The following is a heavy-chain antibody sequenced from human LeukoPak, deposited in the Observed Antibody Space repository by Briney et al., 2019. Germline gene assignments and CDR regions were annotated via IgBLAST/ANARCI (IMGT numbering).Heavy chain of an antibody. CDR3: AKGRTIVVVPAVPFDY. V-gene: IGHV3-30*02. CDR2: IRYDGSNK. D-gene: IGHD2-2*01. Sequence: GGSLRLSCAASGCTFSSYGMHWVRQAPGKGLEWVAFIRYDGSNKYYADSVKGRFTISRDNSKNTLYLHMNSLRAEDTAVYYCAKGRTIVVVPAVPFDYWGQGTLVTVPS. J-gene: IGHJ4*01. CDR1: GCTFSSYG.